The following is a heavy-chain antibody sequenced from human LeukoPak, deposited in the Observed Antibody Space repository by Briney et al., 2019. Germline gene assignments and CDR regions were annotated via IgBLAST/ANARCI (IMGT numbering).Heavy chain of an antibody. J-gene: IGHJ4*02. CDR3: ARDHSITQFDY. D-gene: IGHD2-15*01. CDR1: GGSISSGSYY. Sequence: SETLSLTCTVSGGSISSGSYYLSWIRQPAGKGLEWIGRIYTSGSTNYNPSLKSRVTISVDTSKNQFSLKLSSVTAADTAVYYCARDHSITQFDYWGQGTLVTVSS. V-gene: IGHV4-61*02. CDR2: IYTSGST.